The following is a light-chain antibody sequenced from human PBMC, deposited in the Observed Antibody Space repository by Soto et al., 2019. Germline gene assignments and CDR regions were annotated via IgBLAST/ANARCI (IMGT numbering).Light chain of an antibody. V-gene: IGKV3-20*01. CDR1: QSVSSSY. CDR3: QQYGSSPLFT. J-gene: IGKJ3*01. CDR2: GAS. Sequence: EIVLTQSPGTLSLSPGERATLSCRASQSVSSSYLAWYQQKPGQAPRLLIYGASSRATGIPDRFSGSGSGTDFTLTIRRLEPEDFAVYYYQQYGSSPLFTFGPGTKVDIK.